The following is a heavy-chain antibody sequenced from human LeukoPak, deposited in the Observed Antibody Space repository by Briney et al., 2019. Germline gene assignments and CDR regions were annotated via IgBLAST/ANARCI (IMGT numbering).Heavy chain of an antibody. CDR1: GGSISSSNW. Sequence: PSGTLSLTCAVSGGSISSSNWWSWVRQPPGKGLEWIGEIYHSGSTNYNPSLKSRVTISVDKSKNQFSLRLSSVTAADTAVYFCARVDGSCSGGSCPSGNWFDPWGQGTLVTVSS. CDR3: ARVDGSCSGGSCPSGNWFDP. D-gene: IGHD2-15*01. V-gene: IGHV4-4*02. J-gene: IGHJ5*02. CDR2: IYHSGST.